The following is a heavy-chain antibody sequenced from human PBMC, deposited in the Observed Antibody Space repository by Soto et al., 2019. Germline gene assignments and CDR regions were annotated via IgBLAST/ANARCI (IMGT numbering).Heavy chain of an antibody. Sequence: EVQLVESGGGLVRPGGSLRLSCTVSGFSLRSFYMSWVRQAPGKGLEWVANIKEDGTEQHYVASVEGRFTISRDNPKNTLYLQMNCLRVEDTAVYYCARDRKASSYGWSKVLDYWGQGALVTVSA. V-gene: IGHV3-7*03. J-gene: IGHJ4*02. CDR1: GFSLRSFY. CDR2: IKEDGTEQ. D-gene: IGHD5-18*01. CDR3: ARDRKASSYGWSKVLDY.